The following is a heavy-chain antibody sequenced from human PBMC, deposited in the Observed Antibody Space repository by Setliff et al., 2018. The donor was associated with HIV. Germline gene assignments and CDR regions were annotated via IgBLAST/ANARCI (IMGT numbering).Heavy chain of an antibody. J-gene: IGHJ2*01. CDR1: GFTFRSYA. D-gene: IGHD5-12*01. CDR3: VRDFKWLNWFFDL. Sequence: PGGSLRLSCAASGFTFRSYAMNWVRQAPGKGLEWVASISRGSEDIYYADSIKGRLTISRDNAKYSLYLQMNNLRTEDTAVYYCVRDFKWLNWFFDLWGRGTLVTVSS. CDR2: ISRGSEDI. V-gene: IGHV3-21*06.